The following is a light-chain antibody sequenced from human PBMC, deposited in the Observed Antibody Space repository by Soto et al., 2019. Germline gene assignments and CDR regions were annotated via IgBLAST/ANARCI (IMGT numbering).Light chain of an antibody. CDR3: HKYGSSPFT. Sequence: EIVLTQSPGTLSLSPGERATVSCRASQRVSSYLAWYQQKPGQAPRLLIYGASSRATGIPDRFSGSGSGTDFTLTISRLEPEDFALYYCHKYGSSPFTFGPGTKVDI. J-gene: IGKJ3*01. V-gene: IGKV3-20*01. CDR2: GAS. CDR1: QRVSSY.